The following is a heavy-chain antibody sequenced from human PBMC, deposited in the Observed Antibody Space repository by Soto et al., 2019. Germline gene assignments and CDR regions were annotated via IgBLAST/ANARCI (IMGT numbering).Heavy chain of an antibody. V-gene: IGHV4-39*01. Sequence: RLPETLSLTCTVSGGSISSSSYSWGWIRQPPGKGLEWIGTIYYSGSTYYNPSLKSRVTISVDTSKNQFSLKLSSVTAADTALYYCARRRGDGYNWFDPWGQGTLVTVLL. CDR1: GGSISSSSYS. CDR2: IYYSGST. J-gene: IGHJ5*02. D-gene: IGHD3-10*01. CDR3: ARRRGDGYNWFDP.